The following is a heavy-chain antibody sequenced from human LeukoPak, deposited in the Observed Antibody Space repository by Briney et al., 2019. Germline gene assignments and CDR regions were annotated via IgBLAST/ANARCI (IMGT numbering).Heavy chain of an antibody. J-gene: IGHJ5*02. CDR2: ISYDGSNK. V-gene: IGHV3-30*03. CDR1: GFTFSSYG. Sequence: PGGSLRLSCAASGFTFSSYGMHWVRQAPGKGLEWVAVISYDGSNKYYADSVKGRFTISRDNSKNTLYLQMNSLRAEDTAVYYCARAAFDTVVTPGLRVNWFDPWGQGTLVTVSS. D-gene: IGHD4-23*01. CDR3: ARAAFDTVVTPGLRVNWFDP.